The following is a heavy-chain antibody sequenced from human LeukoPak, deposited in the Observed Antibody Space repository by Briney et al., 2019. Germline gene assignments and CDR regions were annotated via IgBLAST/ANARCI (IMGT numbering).Heavy chain of an antibody. V-gene: IGHV3-48*01. CDR2: ITSRSAFT. CDR3: ARDLTSAYWTPGGYYYYMDV. CDR1: GFSFSDYS. Sequence: QPGGSLRLSCVASGFSFSDYSLNWVRQRPGKGLEWISYITSRSAFTYYAESVKGRFTVSRDDGKKSVYLHLSGLRVDDTAVYYCARDLTSAYWTPGGYYYYMDVWGKGTAVTVSS. D-gene: IGHD3/OR15-3a*01. J-gene: IGHJ6*03.